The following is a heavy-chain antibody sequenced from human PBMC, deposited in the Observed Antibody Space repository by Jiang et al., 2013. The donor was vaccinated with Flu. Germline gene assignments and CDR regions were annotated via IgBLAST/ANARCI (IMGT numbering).Heavy chain of an antibody. J-gene: IGHJ6*03. CDR3: ARTQVSSEAPGNYYYMDV. CDR2: IYYSGST. D-gene: IGHD1-14*01. V-gene: IGHV4-31*02. Sequence: SISSGGYYWSWIRQHPGKGLEWIGYIYYSGSTYYNPSLKSRVTISVDTSKNQFSLKLSSVTAADTAVYYCARTQVSSEAPGNYYYMDVWGKGTTVTVSS. CDR1: SISSGGYY.